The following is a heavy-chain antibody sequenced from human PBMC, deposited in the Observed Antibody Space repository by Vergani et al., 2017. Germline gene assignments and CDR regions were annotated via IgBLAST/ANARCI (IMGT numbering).Heavy chain of an antibody. Sequence: QVKLQESGPGLVKPSETLSLTCTVSGASVNSYYWSWIRQPPGKGLEWMGYVSFRWDTLYDPSVKGRMTISLNTSSNQFSLKLSSVTAADTAVYYCARDSGGYVWGSYEAWFDPWGQGTLVTVSS. CDR2: VSFRWDT. CDR3: ARDSGGYVWGSYEAWFDP. D-gene: IGHD3-16*01. CDR1: GASVNSYY. V-gene: IGHV4-59*02. J-gene: IGHJ5*02.